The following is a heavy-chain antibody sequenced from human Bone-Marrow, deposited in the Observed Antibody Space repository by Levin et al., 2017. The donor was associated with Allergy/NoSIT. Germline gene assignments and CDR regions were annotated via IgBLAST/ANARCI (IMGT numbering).Heavy chain of an antibody. J-gene: IGHJ4*02. CDR3: SKAKTNSWIVVGFDS. CDR1: GFIFDDYA. D-gene: IGHD3-16*02. Sequence: GGSLRLSCTASGFIFDDYAMHWVRLSPGKGLEWVSGISWSSSVIAYAASVKGRFTISRDNVKKSVYLQMNNLKTEDTALYYCSKAKTNSWIVVGFDSWGQGTRVIVSP. CDR2: ISWSSSVI. V-gene: IGHV3-9*01.